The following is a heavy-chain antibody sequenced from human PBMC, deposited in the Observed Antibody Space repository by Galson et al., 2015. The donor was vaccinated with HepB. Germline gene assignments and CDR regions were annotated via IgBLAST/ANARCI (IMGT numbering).Heavy chain of an antibody. V-gene: IGHV3-23*01. D-gene: IGHD3-16*01. J-gene: IGHJ5*02. CDR2: ISGSGGST. CDR3: AKDTRRTRFNWFDP. Sequence: SLRLSCAASGFTFSNYAMSWVRQAPGKGLEWVSAISGSGGSTYYADSVKGRFTISRDNSKNTLYLQMNSLRAEDTAVYYCAKDTRRTRFNWFDPWGQGTLVTVSS. CDR1: GFTFSNYA.